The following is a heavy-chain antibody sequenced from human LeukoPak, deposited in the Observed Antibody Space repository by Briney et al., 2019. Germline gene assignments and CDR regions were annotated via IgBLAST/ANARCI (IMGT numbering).Heavy chain of an antibody. Sequence: GRSLRLSCAAPGFTFSSYAMHWVRQAPGKGLEWVAVISYDGSNKYYADSVKGRFTISRDNSKNTLYLQMNSLRAEDTAVYYCARVRSSSSVHYYYYYYGMDVWGQGTTVTVSS. D-gene: IGHD6-6*01. V-gene: IGHV3-30-3*01. CDR1: GFTFSSYA. CDR2: ISYDGSNK. CDR3: ARVRSSSSVHYYYYYYGMDV. J-gene: IGHJ6*02.